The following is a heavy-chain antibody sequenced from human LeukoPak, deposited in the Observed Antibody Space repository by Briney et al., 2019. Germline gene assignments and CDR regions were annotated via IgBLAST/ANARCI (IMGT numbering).Heavy chain of an antibody. Sequence: GGSLRLSCAASGFTFSSYAMHWVRQAPGKGLEWVAVISYDGSNKYYADSVKGRFTISRDNSKNTLYLQMNSLRAEDTAVYYCARDPIVVVPAAMPLGAFDIWGQGTMVTVSS. D-gene: IGHD2-2*01. V-gene: IGHV3-30*04. CDR2: ISYDGSNK. CDR3: ARDPIVVVPAAMPLGAFDI. CDR1: GFTFSSYA. J-gene: IGHJ3*02.